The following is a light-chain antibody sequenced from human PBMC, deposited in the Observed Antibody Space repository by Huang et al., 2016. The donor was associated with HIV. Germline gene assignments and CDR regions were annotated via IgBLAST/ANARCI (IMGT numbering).Light chain of an antibody. V-gene: IGKV3-15*01. CDR1: QSVSSN. CDR3: QQYNNWHYT. Sequence: EIVMTQSPATLSVSPGERATLSCRASQSVSSNLAWYQQKPGQAPRLLIYGASTRAAVIPARFSGSGSGTEFTLTISSLQSEDCAVYYCQQYNNWHYTFGQGTKLEIK. CDR2: GAS. J-gene: IGKJ2*01.